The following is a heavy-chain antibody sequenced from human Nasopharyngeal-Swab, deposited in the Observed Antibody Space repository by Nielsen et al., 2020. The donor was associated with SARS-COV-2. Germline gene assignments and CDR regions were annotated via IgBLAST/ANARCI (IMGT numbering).Heavy chain of an antibody. J-gene: IGHJ4*02. D-gene: IGHD3-22*01. CDR2: IGTAGDT. Sequence: GGSLRLSCAASGFTFSSYDMHWVRQATGKGLEWVSAIGTAGDTYYPGSVKGRFTISRENAKNSLYLQMNSLRAEDTAVYYCARGVSYDSSQDWGQGTLVTVSS. CDR1: GFTFSSYD. V-gene: IGHV3-13*04. CDR3: ARGVSYDSSQD.